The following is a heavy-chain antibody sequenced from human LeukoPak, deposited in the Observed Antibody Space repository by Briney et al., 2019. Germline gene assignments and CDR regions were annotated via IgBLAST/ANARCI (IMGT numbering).Heavy chain of an antibody. CDR2: MNPNSGNT. CDR1: GYTFTSYD. D-gene: IGHD6-13*01. CDR3: ARGYGLAAGTEFYDY. V-gene: IGHV1-8*01. J-gene: IGHJ4*02. Sequence: GASVKVSCKASGYTFTSYDINWVRQATGQGLEWMGWMNPNSGNTGYAQKFQGRVTMTRDTSISTAYMELSSLRSEDTAVYYCARGYGLAAGTEFYDYWGQGTLVTVSS.